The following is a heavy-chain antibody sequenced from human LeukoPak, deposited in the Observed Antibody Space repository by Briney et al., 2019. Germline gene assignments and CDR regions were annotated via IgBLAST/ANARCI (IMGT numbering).Heavy chain of an antibody. CDR3: ASLSSGYYYVLY. CDR1: GGSIRSSYYY. J-gene: IGHJ4*02. V-gene: IGHV4-61*05. Sequence: SETLSLTCTVSGGSIRSSYYYWGWIRQPPGKGLEWIGYIYYSGSTNYNPSLKSRVTISVDTSKNQFSLKLSSVTAADTAVYYCASLSSGYYYVLYWGQGTLVTVSS. D-gene: IGHD3-22*01. CDR2: IYYSGST.